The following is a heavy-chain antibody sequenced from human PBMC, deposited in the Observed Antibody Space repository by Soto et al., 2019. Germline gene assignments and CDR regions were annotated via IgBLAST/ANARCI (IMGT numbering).Heavy chain of an antibody. CDR1: GFTVSSNY. CDR2: IYSGGST. V-gene: IGHV3-53*05. D-gene: IGHD6-6*01. J-gene: IGHJ6*02. Sequence: PGGSLRLSCAASGFTVSSNYMSWVRQAPGKGLEWVSVIYSGGSTYYADSAKGRFTISRDNSKNTLYLQMNSLRAEDTAVYYCAKGLYSSSSIYYYGMDVWGQGTTVTVSS. CDR3: AKGLYSSSSIYYYGMDV.